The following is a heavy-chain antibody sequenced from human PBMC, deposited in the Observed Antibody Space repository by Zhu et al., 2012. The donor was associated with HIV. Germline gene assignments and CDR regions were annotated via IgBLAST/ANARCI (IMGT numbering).Heavy chain of an antibody. J-gene: IGHJ5*02. CDR3: ARRPFRYGSGSAKWFDP. V-gene: IGHV4-34*01. D-gene: IGHD3-10*01. CDR1: GESFSNYY. Sequence: QVQLQQWGAGLLKPSETLSLTCAVYGESFSNYYWSWIRQPPGKGLEWIGEINHSGRTNYNPSLKSRVTISVDTSKNQFSLKLSSVTAANTAVYYCARRPFRYGSGSAKWFDPWGQGTLVIVSS. CDR2: INHSGRT.